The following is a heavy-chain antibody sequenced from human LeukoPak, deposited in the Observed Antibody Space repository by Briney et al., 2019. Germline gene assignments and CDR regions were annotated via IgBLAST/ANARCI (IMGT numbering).Heavy chain of an antibody. CDR3: ARGPAMVFYYYYGMDV. CDR2: IYYSGNT. CDR1: GGSISSGGYY. D-gene: IGHD5-18*01. J-gene: IGHJ6*02. V-gene: IGHV4-31*03. Sequence: SETLSLTCTVTGGSISSGGYYWSWIRQHPGKGLEWIGYIYYSGNTYYNPSLKSRVTISVDTSKNQFSLKLSSVTAADTAVYYCARGPAMVFYYYYGMDVWGQGTTVTVSS.